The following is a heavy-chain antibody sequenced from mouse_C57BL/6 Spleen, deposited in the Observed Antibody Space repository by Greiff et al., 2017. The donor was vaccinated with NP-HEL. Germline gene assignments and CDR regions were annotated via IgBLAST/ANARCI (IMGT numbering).Heavy chain of an antibody. D-gene: IGHD1-1*01. CDR3: ARSHYGSSTGFAY. V-gene: IGHV1-26*01. Sequence: VQLQQSGPELVKPGASVKISCKASGYTFTDYYMNWVKQSHGKSLEWIGDINPNNGGTSYNQKFKGKATLTVDKSSSTAYMELRSLTSEDSAVYYCARSHYGSSTGFAYWGQGTLVTVSA. J-gene: IGHJ3*01. CDR2: INPNNGGT. CDR1: GYTFTDYY.